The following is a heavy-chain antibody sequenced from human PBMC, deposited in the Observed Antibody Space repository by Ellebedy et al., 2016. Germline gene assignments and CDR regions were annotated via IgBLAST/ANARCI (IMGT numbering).Heavy chain of an antibody. V-gene: IGHV3-11*05. CDR1: GFTFSDYY. J-gene: IGHJ5*02. CDR3: ARATLSGSYINWFDP. D-gene: IGHD1-26*01. Sequence: GGSLRLXXAASGFTFSDYYMSWIRQAPGKGLEWVSYISSSSSYTNYADSVKGRFTISRDNAKNSLYLQMNSLRAEDTAVYYCARATLSGSYINWFDPWGQGTLVTVSS. CDR2: ISSSSSYT.